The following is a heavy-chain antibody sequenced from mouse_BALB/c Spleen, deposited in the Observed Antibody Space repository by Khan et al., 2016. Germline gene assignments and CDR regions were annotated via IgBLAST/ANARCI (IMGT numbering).Heavy chain of an antibody. CDR1: GFSLTIYG. V-gene: IGHV2-9*02. D-gene: IGHD1-1*01. Sequence: QVQLKESGPGLVAPSQSLSITCTVSGFSLTIYGVHWVRQPPGKGQEWLGVIWAGGSTKYNSALMSRLSLSKDNSKRQVFFKMNSLQTDDTAMYYCAREIGTTTDYWGQGTTLTVSS. J-gene: IGHJ2*01. CDR2: IWAGGST. CDR3: AREIGTTTDY.